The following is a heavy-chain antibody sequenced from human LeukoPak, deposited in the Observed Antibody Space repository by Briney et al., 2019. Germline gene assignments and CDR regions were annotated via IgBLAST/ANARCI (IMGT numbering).Heavy chain of an antibody. J-gene: IGHJ4*02. D-gene: IGHD3-10*01. CDR3: AREADGSGSYYNPSPLDY. CDR1: GFTLSSYW. CDR2: IKEDGSEK. V-gene: IGHV3-7*01. Sequence: GGSLRLSCAASGFTLSSYWMSWVRQAPGKGLEWVANIKEDGSEKYYVDSVKGRFTISRDNAKNSLYLQMNSLRAEDTAVYYCAREADGSGSYYNPSPLDYWGQGTLVTVSS.